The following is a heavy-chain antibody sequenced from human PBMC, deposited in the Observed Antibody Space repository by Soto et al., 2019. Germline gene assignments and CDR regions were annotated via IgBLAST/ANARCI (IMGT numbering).Heavy chain of an antibody. CDR3: ARAQKWRQLSLNVFDL. CDR2: ITGAGDGT. CDR1: GFTIENSV. V-gene: IGHV3-74*01. D-gene: IGHD5-18*01. Sequence: EVQLVESGGGLVQPGGSLRLSCVASGFTIENSVMHWVRQTPGKVLMWVSRITGAGDGTLYADSVQGRFTISRDNAKNTVYLHMTGLRVEETAVYYCARAQKWRQLSLNVFDLWGQGTTVTVSS. J-gene: IGHJ3*01.